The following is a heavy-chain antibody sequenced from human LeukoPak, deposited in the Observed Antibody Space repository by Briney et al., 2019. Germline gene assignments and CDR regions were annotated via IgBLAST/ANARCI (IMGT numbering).Heavy chain of an antibody. CDR3: ARGETTGTTYFDY. CDR1: GGSISSQC. D-gene: IGHD1-7*01. J-gene: IGHJ4*02. V-gene: IGHV4-59*11. CDR2: ICYSGNT. Sequence: SETLSLTCTVSGGSISSQCWSWIRQPPGKGLEWIGYICYSGNTNYNPPLKSRVTISVDTSKNQFALKLSSVTAADTAVYYCARGETTGTTYFDYWGQGTLVTVSS.